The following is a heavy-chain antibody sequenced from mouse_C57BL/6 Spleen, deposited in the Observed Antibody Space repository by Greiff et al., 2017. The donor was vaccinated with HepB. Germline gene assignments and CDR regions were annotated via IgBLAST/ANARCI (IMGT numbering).Heavy chain of an antibody. CDR3: AWDSNYRFAY. CDR1: GYSFTGYF. Sequence: EVQRVESGPELVKPGDSVKISCKASGYSFTGYFMNWVMQSHGKSLEWIGRINPYNGDTFYNQKFKGKATLTVDKSSSTAHMELLSLTSEDSAVYYCAWDSNYRFAYWGQGTLVTVSA. D-gene: IGHD2-5*01. CDR2: INPYNGDT. J-gene: IGHJ3*01. V-gene: IGHV1-20*01.